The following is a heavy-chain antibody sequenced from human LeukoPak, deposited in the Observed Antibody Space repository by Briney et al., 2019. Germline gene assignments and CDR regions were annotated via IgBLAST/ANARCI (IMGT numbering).Heavy chain of an antibody. Sequence: SGGSLRLSCAASGFTLSSYEMNWVRQAPGKGLEWVSYISGSGSTIYYADSVKGRFTISRDNAKNSLYLQMNSLRAEDTAVYYCARGLNYGDYLIDYWGQGTLVTVSS. V-gene: IGHV3-48*03. CDR3: ARGLNYGDYLIDY. CDR2: ISGSGSTI. D-gene: IGHD4-17*01. CDR1: GFTLSSYE. J-gene: IGHJ4*02.